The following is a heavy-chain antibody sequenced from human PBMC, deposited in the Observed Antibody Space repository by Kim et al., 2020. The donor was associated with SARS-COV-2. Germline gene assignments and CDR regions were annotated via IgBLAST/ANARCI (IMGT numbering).Heavy chain of an antibody. CDR1: GGSISSSSYY. CDR3: ARHEWESIAAAAPIDY. CDR2: TYYSGST. Sequence: SETLSLTCTVSGGSISSSSYYWGWIRQPPGKGLEWIVSTYYSGSTYYNPSLKSRVTISVDTSKNQFSLKLSSVTAADTAVYYCARHEWESIAAAAPIDYWGQGTLVTVSS. J-gene: IGHJ4*02. D-gene: IGHD6-13*01. V-gene: IGHV4-39*01.